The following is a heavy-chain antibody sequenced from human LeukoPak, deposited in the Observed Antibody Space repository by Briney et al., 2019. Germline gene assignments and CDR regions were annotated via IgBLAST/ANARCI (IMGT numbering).Heavy chain of an antibody. CDR1: GGSISSRSYY. Sequence: SETLSLTCTVSGGSISSRSYYWGWIRQPPGKGLEWIGSIYYTGSSYYNPSLKSRVTISVDTSKNQFSLKLSSVTAADTAVYYCARVIQLWPHGDYWGQGTLVTVSS. V-gene: IGHV4-39*07. J-gene: IGHJ4*02. CDR3: ARVIQLWPHGDY. CDR2: IYYTGSS. D-gene: IGHD5-18*01.